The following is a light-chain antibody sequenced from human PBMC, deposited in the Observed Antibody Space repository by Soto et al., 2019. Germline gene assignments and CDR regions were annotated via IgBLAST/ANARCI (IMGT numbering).Light chain of an antibody. J-gene: IGLJ2*01. V-gene: IGLV2-14*01. CDR2: DVS. CDR3: SSYTSSYNLV. Sequence: QSALTQPASVSGSPGQSITISCTGTSSDVGGYNYVSWYQQHPGKAPKLMIYDVSNRPSGVSNRFSGSKSGNTASLTISGLQAEDEADYYCSSYTSSYNLVFGGGTQLTVL. CDR1: SSDVGGYNY.